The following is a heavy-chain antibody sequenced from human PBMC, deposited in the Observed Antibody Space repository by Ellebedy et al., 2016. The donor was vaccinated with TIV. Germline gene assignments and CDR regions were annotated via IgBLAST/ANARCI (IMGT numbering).Heavy chain of an antibody. Sequence: GESLKISCAASGFTFSNYWMKWVRQAPGKGLEWVANIKQDGSEKYYVDSVKGRFTISRDNAKNPLFLQMNSLRVEDTAMYFCARGGYGRPFDCWGQGTLVTVSS. CDR1: GFTFSNYW. V-gene: IGHV3-7*03. J-gene: IGHJ4*02. CDR3: ARGGYGRPFDC. D-gene: IGHD6-13*01. CDR2: IKQDGSEK.